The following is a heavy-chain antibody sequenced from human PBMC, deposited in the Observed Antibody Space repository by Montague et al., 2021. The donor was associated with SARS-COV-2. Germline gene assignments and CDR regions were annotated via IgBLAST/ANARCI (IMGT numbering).Heavy chain of an antibody. D-gene: IGHD2-2*01. CDR1: GFTFSSYA. J-gene: IGHJ4*02. Sequence: SLRLSCAAPGFTFSSYAMHWVRQAPGKGLEWVAVISYDGSNKYYADSVKGRFTISRDNSKNTLYLQMNSLRAEDTAVYYCAALGYCSSTSCPLWGQGTLVTVSS. V-gene: IGHV3-30-3*01. CDR3: AALGYCSSTSCPL. CDR2: ISYDGSNK.